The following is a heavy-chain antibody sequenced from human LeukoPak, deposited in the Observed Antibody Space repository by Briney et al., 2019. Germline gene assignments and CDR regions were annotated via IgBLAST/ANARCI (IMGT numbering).Heavy chain of an antibody. D-gene: IGHD1-26*01. V-gene: IGHV3-73*01. CDR2: IRSKANSYAT. Sequence: PGGSLRLSCAASGFTFSGSAMHWVRQASGKGLEWVGRIRSKANSYATAYAASVKGRFTISRDDSKNTAYLQMNSLKTEDTAVYYCTRPTQLTPLGADRSDHWGQGTLVTVSS. CDR3: TRPTQLTPLGADRSDH. CDR1: GFTFSGSA. J-gene: IGHJ4*02.